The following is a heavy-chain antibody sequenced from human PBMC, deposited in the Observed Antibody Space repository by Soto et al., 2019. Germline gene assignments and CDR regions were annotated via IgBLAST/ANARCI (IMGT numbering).Heavy chain of an antibody. V-gene: IGHV4-39*01. J-gene: IGHJ4*02. CDR2: IYYSGST. D-gene: IGHD1-1*01. CDR1: GGSFTSSSYF. Sequence: SETLSLTCTVSGGSFTSSSYFWGWIRQPPGKGLEWIGYIYYSGSTYYNPSLKSRVTISVDTSKNQFSLKLSSVTAADTAVYYCARHYPIGNNWNYFDYWGQGTLVTVSS. CDR3: ARHYPIGNNWNYFDY.